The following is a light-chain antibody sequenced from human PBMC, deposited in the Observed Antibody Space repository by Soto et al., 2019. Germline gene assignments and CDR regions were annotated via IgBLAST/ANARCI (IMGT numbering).Light chain of an antibody. CDR3: MQDVELPFT. CDR2: EVP. CDR1: QSLLHRDGKTY. Sequence: VLTQTPLSLSVTPGQPASMSCMSSQSLLHRDGKTYSYWYLQKPGQPPQLLIYEVPNRFSGVPDRLSASGSGTDFTLKISRVEAEDVGVYYCMQDVELPFTFGGGTKVDIK. V-gene: IGKV2D-29*01. J-gene: IGKJ4*01.